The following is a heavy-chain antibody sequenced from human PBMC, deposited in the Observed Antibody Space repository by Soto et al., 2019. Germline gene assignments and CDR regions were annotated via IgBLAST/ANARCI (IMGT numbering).Heavy chain of an antibody. CDR2: INSHGSST. D-gene: IGHD2-15*01. CDR3: ASDLHPSSGGSCYGY. CDR1: GFTFSSYG. J-gene: IGHJ4*02. V-gene: IGHV3-74*01. Sequence: EVQLVESGGGLVQPGGSLRLSCAASGFTFSSYGMHWVRQAPGKGLVWVSRINSHGSSTSYADYVKGRFTISRDNAKNTLYLQMNSRRAADTAVYYCASDLHPSSGGSCYGYWGQGTLVPVSS.